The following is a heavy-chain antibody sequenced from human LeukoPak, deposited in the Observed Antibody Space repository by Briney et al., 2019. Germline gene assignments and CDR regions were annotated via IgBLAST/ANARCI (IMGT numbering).Heavy chain of an antibody. D-gene: IGHD3-10*01. CDR2: IRFDGTNK. J-gene: IGHJ4*02. Sequence: PGGSLRLSCAASGFTFNTYGMHWVRQAPGKGLESVAFIRFDGTNKYYADSVKGRFTTSRDNSKNTLYLQMNSLRADDTAVYYCAKDRSKGYGSGSSYIRAQKYYFDYWGQGTLVTVSS. CDR1: GFTFNTYG. V-gene: IGHV3-30*02. CDR3: AKDRSKGYGSGSSYIRAQKYYFDY.